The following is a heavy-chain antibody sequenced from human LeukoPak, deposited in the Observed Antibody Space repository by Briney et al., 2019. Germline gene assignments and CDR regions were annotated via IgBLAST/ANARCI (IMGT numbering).Heavy chain of an antibody. CDR2: IYYTGTT. J-gene: IGHJ5*02. V-gene: IGHV4-39*07. Sequence: SETLSLTCTVSGGSISSSLYHWGWIRQSPGKNLEWLGSIYYTGTTHYNPSLKSRVTMSVDTAKNQVSLSLSSVTAADTAVYYCARDSGTTGEVKFDPWGQGSLVTVSS. CDR3: ARDSGTTGEVKFDP. CDR1: GGSISSSLYH. D-gene: IGHD3-10*01.